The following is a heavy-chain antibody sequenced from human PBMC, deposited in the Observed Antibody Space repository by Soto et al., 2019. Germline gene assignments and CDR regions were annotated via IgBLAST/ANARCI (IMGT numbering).Heavy chain of an antibody. CDR2: IDWDDDK. D-gene: IGHD6-13*01. CDR1: GFSLSTSGMC. Sequence: SGPTLVNPTQTLTLTCTFSGFSLSTSGMCVSWIRQPPGKALEWLARIDWDDDKYYSTSLKTRLTISKDTSKNQVVLTMTNMDPVDTATYYCARIQVGYSSSWYRLDPWGQGTLVTVSS. V-gene: IGHV2-70*11. CDR3: ARIQVGYSSSWYRLDP. J-gene: IGHJ5*02.